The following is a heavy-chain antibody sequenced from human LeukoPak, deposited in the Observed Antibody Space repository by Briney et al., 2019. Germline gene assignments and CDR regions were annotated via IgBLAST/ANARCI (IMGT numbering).Heavy chain of an antibody. CDR1: GGSISSSSYY. V-gene: IGHV4-39*07. CDR3: ARDRYGGYSYGAFDY. CDR2: IYYTGST. Sequence: MPSETLSLTCTVSGGSISSSSYYWGWIRQPPGKGLEWIGCIYYTGSTYYNPSLKSRVTISVDTSKNQFSLKLSSVTAADTAVYYCARDRYGGYSYGAFDYWGQGTLVAVSS. D-gene: IGHD5-18*01. J-gene: IGHJ4*02.